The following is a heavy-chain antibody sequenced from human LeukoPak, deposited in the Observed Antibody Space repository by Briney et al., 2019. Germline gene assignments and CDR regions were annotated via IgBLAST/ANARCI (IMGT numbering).Heavy chain of an antibody. D-gene: IGHD4-17*01. V-gene: IGHV3-74*01. CDR1: GFTFSSYW. J-gene: IGHJ2*01. CDR2: INSDGSST. CDR3: ARGESWTTVTKYFDL. Sequence: HPGGSLRLSCAASGFTFSSYWMHWVRQAPGKGLVWVSRINSDGSSTSYADSVKGRFTISRDNAKNTLYLQMNSLRAEDTAVYYCARGESWTTVTKYFDLWGRGTLVTVSS.